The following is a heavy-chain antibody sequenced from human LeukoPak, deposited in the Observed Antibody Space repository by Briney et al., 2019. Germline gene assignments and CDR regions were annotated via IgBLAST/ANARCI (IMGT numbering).Heavy chain of an antibody. Sequence: ASVKVSCKTSGYTFTTYGLSWVRQARGQGLEWMGWISGHNGNTNYAHKFQGRVTMTRDMSTSTVYMELSSLRSEDTAVYYCARGGRGLGVYATPHFSQLFDIWGQGTMVTVSS. D-gene: IGHD2-8*01. J-gene: IGHJ3*02. CDR2: ISGHNGNT. CDR1: GYTFTTYG. CDR3: ARGGRGLGVYATPHFSQLFDI. V-gene: IGHV1-18*01.